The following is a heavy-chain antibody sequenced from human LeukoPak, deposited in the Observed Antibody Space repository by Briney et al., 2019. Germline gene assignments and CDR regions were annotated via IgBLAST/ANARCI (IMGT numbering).Heavy chain of an antibody. J-gene: IGHJ4*02. CDR2: IYSGGGT. CDR3: ARDPAGGYSGYETTNLFDY. Sequence: GGSLRLSCAASGFTVSTNYMSWVRQAPGKGLEWVSVIYSGGGTYYADSVKGRFTISRDNSKNTLYLQMNSLRAEDTAVYYCARDPAGGYSGYETTNLFDYWGQGTLVTVSS. V-gene: IGHV3-53*05. CDR1: GFTVSTNY. D-gene: IGHD5-12*01.